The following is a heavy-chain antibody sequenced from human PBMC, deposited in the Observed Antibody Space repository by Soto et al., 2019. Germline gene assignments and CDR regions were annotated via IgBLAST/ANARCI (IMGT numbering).Heavy chain of an antibody. CDR2: INHSGST. CDR1: GGSFSGYY. J-gene: IGHJ6*03. D-gene: IGHD3-9*01. Sequence: SETLSLTCAVYGGSFSGYYWSWIRQPPGKGLEWIGEINHSGSTNYNPSLKSRVTISVDTSKNQFSLKLSSVTAADTAVYYCARGFGTTVLRYLSAHRRVPYYYMDVWGKGTTVTVSS. V-gene: IGHV4-34*01. CDR3: ARGFGTTVLRYLSAHRRVPYYYMDV.